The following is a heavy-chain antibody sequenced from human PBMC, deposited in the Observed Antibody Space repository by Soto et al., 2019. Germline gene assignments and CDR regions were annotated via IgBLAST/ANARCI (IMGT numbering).Heavy chain of an antibody. J-gene: IGHJ4*02. V-gene: IGHV3-66*01. CDR3: AKYLWAADF. D-gene: IGHD3-16*01. CDR1: GFTVSTKD. Sequence: PGGSLRLSCAASGFTVSTKDMSWVRQAPGKGLEWVSVIYSGGSTFYADSVRGRFTISRDNSKNTVNLQMNSLRAEDTAVYYCAKYLWAADFWGQGTFVTVSS. CDR2: IYSGGST.